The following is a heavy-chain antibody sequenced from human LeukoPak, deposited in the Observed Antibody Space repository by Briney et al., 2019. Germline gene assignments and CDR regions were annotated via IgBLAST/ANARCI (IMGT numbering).Heavy chain of an antibody. J-gene: IGHJ4*02. V-gene: IGHV3-7*01. CDR2: IKQDGSEK. CDR1: GFTFSTYW. Sequence: GGSLRLSCVASGFTFSTYWMSWVRQAPGKGLEWVGNIKQDGSEKYYVDSVKGRFTISRDNAKNSLYLQMNSLRAEDTAMYYCARDSAGNDYWCQGTLVTVSS. D-gene: IGHD6-13*01. CDR3: ARDSAGNDY.